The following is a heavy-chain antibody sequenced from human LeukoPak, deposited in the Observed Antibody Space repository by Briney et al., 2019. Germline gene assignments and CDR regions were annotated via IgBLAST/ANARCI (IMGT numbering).Heavy chain of an antibody. CDR1: GYTFTSYY. Sequence: ASVKVSCKASGYTFTSYYMHWVRQAPGQGLEWMGIINPSGGSTSYAQKFQGRVTMTRDTSTSTVYMELSSLRSEDTAVYYCARVHSNPRYYYYGMDVWGQGTTVTVSS. CDR3: ARVHSNPRYYYYGMDV. J-gene: IGHJ6*02. D-gene: IGHD4-11*01. V-gene: IGHV1-46*01. CDR2: INPSGGST.